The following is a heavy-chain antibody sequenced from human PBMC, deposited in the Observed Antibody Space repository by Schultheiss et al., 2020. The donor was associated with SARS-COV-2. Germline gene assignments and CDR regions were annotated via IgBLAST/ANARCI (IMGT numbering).Heavy chain of an antibody. Sequence: GGSLRLSCAASGFTFSSYGMHWVRQAPGQGLEWMGWINPNSGGTNYAQKFQGRVTMTRDTSISTAYMELSRLRSDDTAVYYCARRVAARPWYFDLWGRGTLVTVSS. CDR3: ARRVAARPWYFDL. CDR2: INPNSGGT. CDR1: GFTFSSYG. D-gene: IGHD6-6*01. V-gene: IGHV1-2*02. J-gene: IGHJ2*01.